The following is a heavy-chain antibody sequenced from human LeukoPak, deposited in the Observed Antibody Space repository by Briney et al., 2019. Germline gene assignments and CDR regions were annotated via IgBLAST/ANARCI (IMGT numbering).Heavy chain of an antibody. D-gene: IGHD3-10*01. Sequence: PGGSLRLSCTASGFTFNSYNMNWVRQAPGKGLEWVSSISSSSSYIYYADSVNGRFTISRDNAKNSLFLQMNSLRAEDTAVYYCARGYYCGLDLWGQGTLVTVSS. J-gene: IGHJ5*02. CDR2: ISSSSSYI. V-gene: IGHV3-21*01. CDR1: GFTFNSYN. CDR3: ARGYYCGLDL.